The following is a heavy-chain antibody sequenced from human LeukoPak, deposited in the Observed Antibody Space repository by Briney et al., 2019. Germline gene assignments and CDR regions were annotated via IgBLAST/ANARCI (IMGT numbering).Heavy chain of an antibody. CDR2: ISYDRSIGSSK. V-gene: IGHV3-30-3*01. CDR1: GLTFSNYA. J-gene: IGHJ4*02. D-gene: IGHD5-18*01. CDR3: ARDHYGDTPMAIPDY. Sequence: PGGSLRLSCAVSGLTFSNYAMHWVRQAPGKGLEWMAVISYDRSIGSSKYYADSVKGRFTISRDNSKNTMYLQMNSLRAEDTAIYYCARDHYGDTPMAIPDYWGQGTLVTVSS.